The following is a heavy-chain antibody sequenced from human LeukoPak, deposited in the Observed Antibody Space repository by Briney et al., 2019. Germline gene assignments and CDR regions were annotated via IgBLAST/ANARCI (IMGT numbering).Heavy chain of an antibody. J-gene: IGHJ3*02. CDR1: GFTFSTYA. CDR3: AKDWPSEWQQLPDYDAFDI. Sequence: GGSLRLSCAASGFTFSTYAMSWVRQAPGKGLEWVSAINSGGSTYYADSLKGRFTISRDNSKNTQYLQMNSLRADDTAVYYCAKDWPSEWQQLPDYDAFDIWGQGTMVTVSS. D-gene: IGHD6-13*01. CDR2: INSGGST. V-gene: IGHV3-23*01.